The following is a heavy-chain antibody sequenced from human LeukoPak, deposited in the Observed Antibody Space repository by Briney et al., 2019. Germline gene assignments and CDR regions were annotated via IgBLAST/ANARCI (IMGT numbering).Heavy chain of an antibody. CDR1: GFTFDDYA. J-gene: IGHJ5*02. CDR2: IGWNSGSI. D-gene: IGHD6-13*01. Sequence: GRSLRLSCAASGFTFDDYATHWVRQAPGKGLEWVSGIGWNSGSIGYADSVKGRFTISRDNAKNSLYLQMNSLRAEDTALYYCAKDTGPGSSWYNWFDPWGQGTLVTVSS. CDR3: AKDTGPGSSWYNWFDP. V-gene: IGHV3-9*01.